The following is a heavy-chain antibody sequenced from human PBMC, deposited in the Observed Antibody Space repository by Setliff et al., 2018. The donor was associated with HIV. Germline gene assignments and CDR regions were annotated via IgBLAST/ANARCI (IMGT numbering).Heavy chain of an antibody. V-gene: IGHV1-18*01. CDR1: GYTFTNHG. CDR2: ISANNGAT. J-gene: IGHJ4*02. Sequence: ASVKVSCKASGYTFTNHGFSWVRQAPGQGLEWMGWISANNGATRYAQNFQERVTLTTDTSTTTAYMEVRSLRSDDTAVYYCARDSPNYDSTGYYYPDFWGQGTLVTVSS. CDR3: ARDSPNYDSTGYYYPDF. D-gene: IGHD3-22*01.